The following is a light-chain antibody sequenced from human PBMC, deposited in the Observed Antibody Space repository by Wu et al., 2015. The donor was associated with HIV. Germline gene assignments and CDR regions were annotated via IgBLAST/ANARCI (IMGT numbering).Light chain of an antibody. Sequence: EIVMTQSPATLSVSPGERATLSCRASQSISSNLAWYQQKPGQAPRLLIYGASFRATGIPARFSGSESGTELTLTISSLEPEDFAVYYCQQRSNWPAVSFGQGTKLEIK. J-gene: IGKJ2*03. V-gene: IGKV3-15*01. CDR3: QQRSNWPAVS. CDR2: GAS. CDR1: QSISSN.